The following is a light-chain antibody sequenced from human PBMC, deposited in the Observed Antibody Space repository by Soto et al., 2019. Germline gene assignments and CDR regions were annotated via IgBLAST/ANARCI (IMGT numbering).Light chain of an antibody. CDR3: QHYNNWPWT. CDR2: DTS. Sequence: ETVMTQSPATLSVSPGERATLSCRASHSVGSTLAWYQQKPGQAPRLLMYDTSTRATGVPARFSGSGSGTEFTLTISSLQSDDFALYYCQHYNNWPWTVGQGTKVEVK. V-gene: IGKV3-15*01. J-gene: IGKJ1*01. CDR1: HSVGST.